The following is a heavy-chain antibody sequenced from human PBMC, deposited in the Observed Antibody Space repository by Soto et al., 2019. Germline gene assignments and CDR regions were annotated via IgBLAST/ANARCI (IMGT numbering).Heavy chain of an antibody. Sequence: QVQLVESGGGVVQPGRSLRLSCAASGFSFSSCAMHWVRQAPGKGLEWVAVVSHDGSNKYYADSVKGRVTISRDNSINPVYLQMNSLRAEDTAVYYCARVSIAVAGIAYYFAYWGQGTLVTVSS. CDR2: VSHDGSNK. CDR1: GFSFSSCA. J-gene: IGHJ4*02. V-gene: IGHV3-30-3*01. CDR3: ARVSIAVAGIAYYFAY. D-gene: IGHD6-19*01.